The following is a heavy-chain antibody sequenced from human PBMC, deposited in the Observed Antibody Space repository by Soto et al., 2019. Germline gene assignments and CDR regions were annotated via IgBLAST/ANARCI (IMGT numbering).Heavy chain of an antibody. CDR1: GGSISSGDYY. CDR3: ARWWSGSRQGFDP. Sequence: QVQLQESGPGLVKPSQTLSLTCTVSGGSISSGDYYWSWIRQHPGKGLEWIGYIYYSASTYYNPSLKGRGTLSIAKSKNQFSLKLSSVTAADTAVYYCARWWSGSRQGFDPWGQGTLVTVSS. D-gene: IGHD3-3*01. J-gene: IGHJ5*02. CDR2: IYYSAST. V-gene: IGHV4-31*03.